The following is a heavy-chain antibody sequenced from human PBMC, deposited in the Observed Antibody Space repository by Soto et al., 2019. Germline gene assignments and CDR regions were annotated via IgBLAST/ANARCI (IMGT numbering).Heavy chain of an antibody. CDR1: GYTLTELS. CDR3: ARVNTATDAFDI. CDR2: INPSGGST. Sequence: ASVKVSCKVSGYTLTELSMHWVRQAPGKGLEWMGIINPSGGSTSYAQKFQGRVTMTRDTSTSTVYMELSSLRSEDTAVYYCARVNTATDAFDIWGQGTMVTVSS. V-gene: IGHV1-46*03. D-gene: IGHD5-18*01. J-gene: IGHJ3*02.